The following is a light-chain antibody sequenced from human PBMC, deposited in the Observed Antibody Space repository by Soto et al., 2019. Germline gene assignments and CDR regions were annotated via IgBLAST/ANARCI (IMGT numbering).Light chain of an antibody. V-gene: IGLV1-44*01. J-gene: IGLJ2*01. CDR2: GSN. Sequence: QSVLTQPPSTSGTPGQRVTISCSGGSSNIGTYTVSWYQQFPETAPKLLIYGSNQRPSGVPDRFSGSKSGTSASLSIGGLQSEDEADYYCAAWDDSLNGPTFGGGTKVT. CDR3: AAWDDSLNGPT. CDR1: SSNIGTYT.